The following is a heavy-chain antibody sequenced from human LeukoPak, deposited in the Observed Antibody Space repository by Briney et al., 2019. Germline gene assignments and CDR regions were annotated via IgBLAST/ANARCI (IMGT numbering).Heavy chain of an antibody. D-gene: IGHD4-17*01. CDR2: ISYDGSNK. J-gene: IGHJ4*02. CDR3: AKDTGNGDYGDYFDY. Sequence: GGSLKLSCAASGFTFSGCAVHWVRQAPGKGLEWVAVISYDGSNKYYADSVKGRFTISRDNSKNTLYLQMNSLRAEDTAVYYCAKDTGNGDYGDYFDYWGQGTLVTVSS. V-gene: IGHV3-30*04. CDR1: GFTFSGCA.